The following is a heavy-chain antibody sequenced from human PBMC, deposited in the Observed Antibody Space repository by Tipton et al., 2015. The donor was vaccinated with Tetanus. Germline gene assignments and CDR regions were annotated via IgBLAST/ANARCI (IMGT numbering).Heavy chain of an antibody. Sequence: TLSLTCTVSGGSINSYYWSWIRQPPGKGLEWIGYISESGSTNYNPSLKSRVTVSKDTSNNQFSLKLTSVTAADTALYFCARAPRSYFTSNSGYQRLWPSAFDLWGRGTLVTVSS. V-gene: IGHV4-59*01. CDR3: ARAPRSYFTSNSGYQRLWPSAFDL. J-gene: IGHJ3*01. CDR1: GGSINSYY. CDR2: ISESGST. D-gene: IGHD3-22*01.